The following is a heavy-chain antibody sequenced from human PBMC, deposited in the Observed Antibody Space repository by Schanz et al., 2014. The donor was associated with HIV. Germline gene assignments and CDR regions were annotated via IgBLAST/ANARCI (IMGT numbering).Heavy chain of an antibody. Sequence: VQLVQSGAEVKKPGSSVKVSCKASGGTFMTYAISWARQAPGQGLEWMGGIIPVFGTTNYAQKFQGRVTMTTDASTATVHMELRSLRSEDTAVYYCARGLVGGGFWGQGTLVTVSS. CDR1: GGTFMTYA. V-gene: IGHV1-69*01. J-gene: IGHJ4*02. D-gene: IGHD1-26*01. CDR2: IIPVFGTT. CDR3: ARGLVGGGF.